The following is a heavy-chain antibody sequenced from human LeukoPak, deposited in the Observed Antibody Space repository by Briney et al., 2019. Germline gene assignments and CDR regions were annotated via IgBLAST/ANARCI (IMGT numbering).Heavy chain of an antibody. CDR3: ARPYCSGGSCYQWSFDY. CDR1: GGSISSSSYY. V-gene: IGHV4-39*01. D-gene: IGHD2-15*01. J-gene: IGHJ4*02. Sequence: SETLSLTCTVSGGSISSSSYYWGWIRQPPGKGLEWIGSIYYSGSTYYNPSLKSRVTISVGTSKNQFSLKLRSVTAADTAVYYCARPYCSGGSCYQWSFDYWGQGTLVTVSS. CDR2: IYYSGST.